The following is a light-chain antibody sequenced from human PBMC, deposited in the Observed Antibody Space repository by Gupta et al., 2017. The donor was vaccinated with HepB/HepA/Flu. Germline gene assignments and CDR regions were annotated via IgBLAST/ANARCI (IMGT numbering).Light chain of an antibody. CDR2: EVN. J-gene: IGLJ3*02. CDR3: CSYAGNSTWV. Sequence: QSALTQPASVSGSPGQSITISCTGTSSDVGNYNLVSWYQHHPGKAPKLMIYEVNKRPSGVSNRFSGSKSGITASLTISGLQAEDEGDYYRCSYAGNSTWVFGGGTKLTVL. CDR1: SSDVGNYNL. V-gene: IGLV2-23*02.